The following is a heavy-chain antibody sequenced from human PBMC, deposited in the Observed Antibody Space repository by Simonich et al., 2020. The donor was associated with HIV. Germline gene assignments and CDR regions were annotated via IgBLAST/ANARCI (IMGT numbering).Heavy chain of an antibody. CDR3: ARRHPTTVTTPYFDY. CDR1: GGSFSGYY. J-gene: IGHJ4*02. Sequence: QVQLQQWGAGLLKPSETLSLTCAVYGGSFSGYYWSWIRQPPGRGLEWIGEINHSGNTNYNPSHKRRVTISVDTSKNQFSLKLSSVTAADTAVYYCARRHPTTVTTPYFDYWGQGTLVTVSS. D-gene: IGHD4-17*01. V-gene: IGHV4-34*01. CDR2: INHSGNT.